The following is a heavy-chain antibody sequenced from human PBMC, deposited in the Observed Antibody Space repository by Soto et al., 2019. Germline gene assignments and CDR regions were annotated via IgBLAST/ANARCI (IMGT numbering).Heavy chain of an antibody. V-gene: IGHV4-59*01. CDR2: IYYRGST. CDR3: ARVRIRGVIWFDP. J-gene: IGHJ5*02. CDR1: GGSISSYY. D-gene: IGHD3-10*01. Sequence: SETLSLTCTVSGGSISSYYWSWIRQPPGKGLEWIGYIYYRGSTNYNPSLKSRVTISVDTSKNQFSLKLSSVTAADTAVYYCARVRIRGVIWFDPWGQGTLVTVSS.